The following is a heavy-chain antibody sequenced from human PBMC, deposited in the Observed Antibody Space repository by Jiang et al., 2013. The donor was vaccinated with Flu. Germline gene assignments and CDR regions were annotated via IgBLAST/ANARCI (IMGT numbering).Heavy chain of an antibody. J-gene: IGHJ4*02. CDR3: TRVSGGAPVYHFDY. CDR1: GYTFASYG. D-gene: IGHD2-8*02. Sequence: GPSVRSSCKASGYTFASYGINWVRQAPGQGLEWMGWISPYNGYTNYAQNLQGRVTLTIDTSTSVAYMELRSLRSDDTAIYYCTRVSGGAPVYHFDYWGQGAQVTVSS. CDR2: ISPYNGYT. V-gene: IGHV1-18*01.